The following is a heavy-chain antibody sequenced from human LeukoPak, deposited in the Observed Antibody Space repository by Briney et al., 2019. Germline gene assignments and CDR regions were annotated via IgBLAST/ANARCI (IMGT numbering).Heavy chain of an antibody. CDR1: GGTFSNYA. CDR3: ARQTSGGYTVFFGKPRGHWFDP. CDR2: IIPIFDTA. D-gene: IGHD3-3*01. Sequence: SVKVSCKASGGTFSNYAISWVRQAPGQGLEWMGTIIPIFDTANYAQKFQGRVTITADESTSTAYMELSSLRSEDTAVYYCARQTSGGYTVFFGKPRGHWFDPWGQGTLVTVSS. J-gene: IGHJ5*02. V-gene: IGHV1-69*13.